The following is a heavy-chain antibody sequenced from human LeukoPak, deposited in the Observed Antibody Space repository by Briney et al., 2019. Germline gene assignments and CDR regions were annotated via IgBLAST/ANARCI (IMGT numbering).Heavy chain of an antibody. CDR3: AKADEMNMDY. D-gene: IGHD2/OR15-2a*01. Sequence: GGSLRLSCAASGFTFSRYGMHWVRQAPGKGLEWVAVIWYDGSISYYADSVKGRFTISKDNSKNTLYLQMNSLRAEDTAVYYCAKADEMNMDYWGQGTLATVSS. CDR1: GFTFSRYG. J-gene: IGHJ4*02. CDR2: IWYDGSIS. V-gene: IGHV3-33*06.